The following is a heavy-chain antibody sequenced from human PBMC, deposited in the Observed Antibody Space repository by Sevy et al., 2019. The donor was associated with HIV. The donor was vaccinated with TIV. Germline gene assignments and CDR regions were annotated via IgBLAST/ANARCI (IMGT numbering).Heavy chain of an antibody. J-gene: IGHJ5*02. D-gene: IGHD2-21*02. CDR2: IYYSGST. CDR1: GGSISSYY. V-gene: IGHV4-59*01. Sequence: SETLSLTCTVSGGSISSYYWNWIRQPPGKGLEWIGYIYYSGSTNYNPSLKSRVTISLDTSKNQFSLKLSSVTAADTAVYYCARSLNSGDFYYNWFDPWGQGTLVTVSS. CDR3: ARSLNSGDFYYNWFDP.